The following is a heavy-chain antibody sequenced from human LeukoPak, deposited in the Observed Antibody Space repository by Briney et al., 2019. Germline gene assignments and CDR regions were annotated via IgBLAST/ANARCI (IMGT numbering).Heavy chain of an antibody. D-gene: IGHD5-12*01. CDR3: ARLWANYYYYMDV. CDR2: IHYGGTT. V-gene: IGHV4-39*07. Sequence: SETLSLTCTVSGGSISSSSYYWGWLRQPPGKGLEWIGSIHYGGTTYYNPSLKSRVTISVDTSKNQFSLKLSSVTAADTAVYYCARLWANYYYYMDVWGKGTTVTVSS. CDR1: GGSISSSSYY. J-gene: IGHJ6*03.